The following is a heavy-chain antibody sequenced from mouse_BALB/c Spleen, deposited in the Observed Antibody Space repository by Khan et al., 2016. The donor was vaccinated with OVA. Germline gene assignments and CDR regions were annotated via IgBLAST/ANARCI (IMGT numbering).Heavy chain of an antibody. Sequence: QIQLVQSGPELKKPGETVQISCKASGFTFTNYGMNWVRQAPGKGLKWMGWINTYTGEPTFTDDFKGRFAFSLETSASTAYLQINSLKNEDTATNFCARVGYNGTMDFWGQGTSVTGSS. CDR1: GFTFTNYG. CDR3: ARVGYNGTMDF. CDR2: INTYTGEP. V-gene: IGHV9-3-1*01. D-gene: IGHD2-14*01. J-gene: IGHJ4*01.